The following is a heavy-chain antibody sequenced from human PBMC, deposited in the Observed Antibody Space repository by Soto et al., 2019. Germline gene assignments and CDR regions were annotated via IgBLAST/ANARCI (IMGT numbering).Heavy chain of an antibody. J-gene: IGHJ5*02. CDR2: INSDASTT. CDR3: ARVRYCDYGRFDP. CDR1: GFTFSSYW. V-gene: IGHV3-74*01. D-gene: IGHD4-17*01. Sequence: EVQLVESGGGLQPGGSLTLSCTASGFTFSSYWMHWIRQVPGKGLVWVSRINSDASTTTYADSVKGRFTISRDNAKNTLYLQMNRLRAEDTAVYYCARVRYCDYGRFDPWGQGTLVTVSS.